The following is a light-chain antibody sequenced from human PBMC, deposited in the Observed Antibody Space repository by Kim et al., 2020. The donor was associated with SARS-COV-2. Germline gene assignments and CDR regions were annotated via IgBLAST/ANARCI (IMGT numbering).Light chain of an antibody. CDR3: AAWDDSLNGVV. Sequence: GQGVTIACSGSSSNIGSNTVNWYQQLPGTAPKLLIYSNNQRPSGVPDRFSGSKSGTSASLAISGLQSEDEADYYCAAWDDSLNGVVFGGVTQLTVL. CDR1: SSNIGSNT. CDR2: SNN. J-gene: IGLJ2*01. V-gene: IGLV1-44*01.